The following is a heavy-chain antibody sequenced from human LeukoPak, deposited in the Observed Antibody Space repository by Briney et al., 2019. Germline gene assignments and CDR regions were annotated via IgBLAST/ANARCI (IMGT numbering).Heavy chain of an antibody. CDR1: GYTFTNND. CDR2: MNPNSGNT. J-gene: IGHJ4*02. CDR3: AQREAGFDY. D-gene: IGHD6-25*01. Sequence: GASVKVSCTASGYTFTNNDINWVRQAPGQGLEWMGWMNPNSGNTGYGQKFQGRVTMTRNTSISAAHMELSSLRSDDTAVYYCAQREAGFDYWGQGTLVTVSS. V-gene: IGHV1-8*01.